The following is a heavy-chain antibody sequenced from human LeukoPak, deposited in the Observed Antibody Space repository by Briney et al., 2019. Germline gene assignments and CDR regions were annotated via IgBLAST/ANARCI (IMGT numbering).Heavy chain of an antibody. CDR1: RFTFSSYG. V-gene: IGHV3-30*02. Sequence: PVGTLRLSCAASRFTFSSYGMHGGRQAPGKGLEWVAVIRYDGSNKYYADSVKGRFTISRDNSKNTLYLQLNSLRAEDTAVYYCAKDRLLWFGELAPSADYWGQGTLVTVSS. J-gene: IGHJ4*02. D-gene: IGHD3-10*01. CDR2: IRYDGSNK. CDR3: AKDRLLWFGELAPSADY.